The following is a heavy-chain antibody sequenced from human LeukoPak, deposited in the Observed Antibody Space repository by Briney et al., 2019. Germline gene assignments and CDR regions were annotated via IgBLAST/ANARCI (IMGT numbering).Heavy chain of an antibody. V-gene: IGHV3-48*03. D-gene: IGHD2-15*01. Sequence: PGGSLRLSCAASGFTFSSYEVNWVRQAPGKGLEWVSYISGSGSTIYYADSVKGRFTISRDNAKNSLYLQMNSLRAEDTAVYYCARGGGSCPFDYWGQGTLVTVSS. CDR3: ARGGGSCPFDY. J-gene: IGHJ4*02. CDR2: ISGSGSTI. CDR1: GFTFSSYE.